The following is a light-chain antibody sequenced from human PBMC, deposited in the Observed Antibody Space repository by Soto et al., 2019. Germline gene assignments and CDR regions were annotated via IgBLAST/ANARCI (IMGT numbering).Light chain of an antibody. J-gene: IGKJ1*01. CDR1: QSINTW. CDR2: KAS. CDR3: QHYNSYSGT. V-gene: IGKV1-5*03. Sequence: DIQMTQSPSTLSASVGDRVTITCRASQSINTWLAWYQQKPGKAPNLLIFKASTLESGVPSRFSGSGSGTEFTLTISSLQPDDFATYYCQHYNSYSGTFGQGTKVEIK.